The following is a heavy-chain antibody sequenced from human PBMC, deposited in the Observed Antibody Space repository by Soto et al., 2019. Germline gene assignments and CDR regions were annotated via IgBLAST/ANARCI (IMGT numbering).Heavy chain of an antibody. V-gene: IGHV1-3*01. CDR1: GYTFTGYA. CDR3: AREDSGNYYYGMDV. Sequence: ASVKVSCKASGYTFTGYAMHWVRQAPGQRLEWMGWINAGNGNTKYSQKFQGRVTITRDTSASTTYMELSSLRSEDTAVYYCAREDSGNYYYGMDVWGQGTTVTVSS. CDR2: INAGNGNT. J-gene: IGHJ6*02. D-gene: IGHD3-10*01.